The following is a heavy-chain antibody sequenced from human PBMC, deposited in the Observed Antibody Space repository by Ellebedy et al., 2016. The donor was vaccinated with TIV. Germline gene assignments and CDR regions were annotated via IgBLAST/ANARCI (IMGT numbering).Heavy chain of an antibody. J-gene: IGHJ4*02. CDR2: IYLTGST. CDR3: ARAIIAPRPYYFDY. D-gene: IGHD6-6*01. V-gene: IGHV4-4*02. Sequence: SETLSLXCSVSGASITVDHWLSWVRQPPGKGLEWIGEIYLTGSTNYNPSLKSRVTMSIDKSKTQFSLKLTSVTAADTAVYYCARAIIAPRPYYFDYWGQGTLVTVSS. CDR1: GASITVDHW.